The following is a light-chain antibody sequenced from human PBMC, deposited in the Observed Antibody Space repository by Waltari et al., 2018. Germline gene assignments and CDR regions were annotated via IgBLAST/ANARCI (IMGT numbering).Light chain of an antibody. J-gene: IGLJ3*02. V-gene: IGLV1-40*01. CDR3: QSYDSALCAV. Sequence: QSVLTQPPSVSGAPGQTVTISCAGSSSNIGAGYDVHWYQQLPGAAPKPLHYAYRSRPSGVPDRFYGSKSGTSASLAINGLQPEDEADYYCQSYDSALCAVFGGGTKVTVL. CDR2: AYR. CDR1: SSNIGAGYD.